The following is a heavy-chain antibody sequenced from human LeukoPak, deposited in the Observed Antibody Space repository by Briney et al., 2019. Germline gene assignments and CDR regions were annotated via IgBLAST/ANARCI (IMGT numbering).Heavy chain of an antibody. CDR2: IWYDGSNK. CDR1: GFTFSSYA. CDR3: ARERCSSTSCYKRLGAFDI. D-gene: IGHD2-2*02. Sequence: GGSLRLSCAASGFTFSSYAMSWVHQAPGKGLEWVSAIWYDGSNKYYADSVKGRFTISRDNSKNTLYLQMNSLRAEDTAVYYCARERCSSTSCYKRLGAFDIWGQGTMVTVSS. V-gene: IGHV3-33*08. J-gene: IGHJ3*02.